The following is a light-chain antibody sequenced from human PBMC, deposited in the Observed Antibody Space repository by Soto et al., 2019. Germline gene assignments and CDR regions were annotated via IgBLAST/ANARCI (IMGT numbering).Light chain of an antibody. Sequence: EIVMTQSPGTLSVSPGERATLFCRASQTVSNKLAWYQQKPGQAPRLIIYGASTRATGIPDRFSGSGSGTDFTLTISRLEPEDFAVYYCQQYGGSPITFGQGTRLEIK. CDR3: QQYGGSPIT. CDR1: QTVSNK. CDR2: GAS. J-gene: IGKJ5*01. V-gene: IGKV3-20*01.